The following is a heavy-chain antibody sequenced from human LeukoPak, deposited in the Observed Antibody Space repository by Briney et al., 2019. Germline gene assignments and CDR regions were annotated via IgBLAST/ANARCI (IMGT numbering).Heavy chain of an antibody. J-gene: IGHJ4*02. V-gene: IGHV3-23*01. CDR1: GFTFSSYA. CDR2: ISGSGGST. Sequence: GSLRLSCAASGFTFSSYAMSWVRQAPGKGLEWVSGISGSGGSTDYADSVKGRFTISRDNSKNTLYLQMNSLRAEDTAVYYCARGRTVTTDYFDYWGQGTLVTVSS. D-gene: IGHD4-17*01. CDR3: ARGRTVTTDYFDY.